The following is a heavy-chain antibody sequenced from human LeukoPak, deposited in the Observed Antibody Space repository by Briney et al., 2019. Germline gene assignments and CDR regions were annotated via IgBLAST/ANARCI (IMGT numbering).Heavy chain of an antibody. Sequence: GGSLRLSCSASGFTFKSYAMHWVRQAPGKGLEYVSSINTNGANTYYADSVKGRFTISRDNSRNTVYVQMNSLTPEDTAVYYCVKALDYSGWKMDSWGREPWSPSPQ. CDR1: GFTFKSYA. D-gene: IGHD5-12*01. J-gene: IGHJ5*01. CDR3: VKALDYSGWKMDS. CDR2: INTNGANT. V-gene: IGHV3-64*05.